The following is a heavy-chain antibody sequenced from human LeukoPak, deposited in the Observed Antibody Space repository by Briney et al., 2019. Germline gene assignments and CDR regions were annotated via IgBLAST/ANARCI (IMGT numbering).Heavy chain of an antibody. V-gene: IGHV3-7*01. CDR2: IKQDGSEK. CDR1: GFTFRNYW. J-gene: IGHJ3*02. Sequence: PGGSLRLSCAASGFTFRNYWINWVRQAPGKGLEWVANIKQDGSEKSYVDPVKGRFTISRDNTKNSLYLQMNSLRVEDTAVYYCARGNSGAFDIWGRGTMVTVSS. D-gene: IGHD3-10*01. CDR3: ARGNSGAFDI.